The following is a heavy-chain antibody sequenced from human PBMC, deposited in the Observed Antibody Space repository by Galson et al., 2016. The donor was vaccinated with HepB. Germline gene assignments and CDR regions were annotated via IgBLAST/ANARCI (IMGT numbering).Heavy chain of an antibody. J-gene: IGHJ3*02. Sequence: SCKASGGTFSSFAVSWVRQAPGQGLEWMGGIIPIFGTSTYAQKFQGRVTITADESSSTVYIELSSLRSDDTAVYFCAREGSKGAYYYDSGASTIPGTFDMWGQGTLVTVSS. CDR2: IIPIFGTS. CDR1: GGTFSSFA. V-gene: IGHV1-69*01. D-gene: IGHD3-22*01. CDR3: AREGSKGAYYYDSGASTIPGTFDM.